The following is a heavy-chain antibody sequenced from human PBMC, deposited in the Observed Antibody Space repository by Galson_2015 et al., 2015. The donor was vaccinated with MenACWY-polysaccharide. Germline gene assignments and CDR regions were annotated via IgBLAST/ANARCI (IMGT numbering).Heavy chain of an antibody. Sequence: SLRLSCAASRFIFRNYAMSWVRRAPGRGLEWVSYISPSSGTIFYADSVKGRFTISRDNAENSLYLQMNRLRDEDTAVYYCARSGSHDYWGQGTLVTVSS. CDR3: ARSGSHDY. CDR2: ISPSSGTI. D-gene: IGHD1-26*01. CDR1: RFIFRNYA. J-gene: IGHJ4*02. V-gene: IGHV3-48*02.